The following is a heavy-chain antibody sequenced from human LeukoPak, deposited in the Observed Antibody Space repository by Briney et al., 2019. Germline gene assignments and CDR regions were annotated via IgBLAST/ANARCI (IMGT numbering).Heavy chain of an antibody. CDR1: GYSFTYYW. CDR3: VTQNNSWFEY. Sequence: GESLKISCKSSGYSFTYYWIGWVRQMPGKGLEWMGIIYPGDSDTRYSPSFQGQITISADKSVSTAYLQWSSLKASDTAMYYCVTQNNSWFEYWGQGTLVTVSS. V-gene: IGHV5-51*01. J-gene: IGHJ5*01. CDR2: IYPGDSDT.